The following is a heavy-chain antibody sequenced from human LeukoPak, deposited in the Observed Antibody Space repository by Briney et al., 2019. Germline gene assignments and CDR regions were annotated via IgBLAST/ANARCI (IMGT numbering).Heavy chain of an antibody. D-gene: IGHD2-8*02. V-gene: IGHV3-21*01. J-gene: IGHJ6*03. CDR1: GFSLSAYN. Sequence: GGSLRLSCAASGFSLSAYNMNWVRQAPGKGLEWVSSISSSSSYIYYADSVKGRFTISRDNAKHSLYLQMNSLRAEDTAVYYCARDLLGYNYHYMDVWGKGTTVTVSS. CDR3: ARDLLGYNYHYMDV. CDR2: ISSSSSYI.